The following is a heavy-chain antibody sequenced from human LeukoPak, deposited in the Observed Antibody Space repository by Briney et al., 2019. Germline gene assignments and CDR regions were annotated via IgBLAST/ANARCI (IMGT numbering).Heavy chain of an antibody. CDR1: AFTFSTYI. D-gene: IGHD4-17*01. Sequence: RGSLRLSCAASAFTFSTYIMNWVRQTPGKGLEWVSSIGTSTSYIYYADSVKGRFTISRDNTKNSLYLEMNSLRAEDTAVYYCAKDFGDFFPPLFDSWGHGTLVTVSS. J-gene: IGHJ4*01. CDR2: IGTSTSYI. CDR3: AKDFGDFFPPLFDS. V-gene: IGHV3-21*01.